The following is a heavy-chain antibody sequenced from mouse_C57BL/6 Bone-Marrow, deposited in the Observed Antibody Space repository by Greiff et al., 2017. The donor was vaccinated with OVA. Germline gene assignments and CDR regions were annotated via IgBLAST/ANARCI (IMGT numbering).Heavy chain of an antibody. V-gene: IGHV1-53*01. D-gene: IGHD1-1*01. CDR3: ARDLFITTVVGDY. CDR2: INPSNGGT. Sequence: QVQLQQPGTELVKPGASVKLSCKASGYTFTSYWLHWVKQRPGQGLEWIGNINPSNGGTNYNEKIKSKATLTVDKSSSTAYMQLSSLTSEDSAVYYCARDLFITTVVGDYWGQGTTLTVSS. CDR1: GYTFTSYW. J-gene: IGHJ2*01.